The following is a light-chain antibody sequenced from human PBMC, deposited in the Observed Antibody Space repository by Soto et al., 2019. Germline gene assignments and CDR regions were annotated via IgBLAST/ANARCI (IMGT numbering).Light chain of an antibody. CDR2: QDY. Sequence: SYELTQPPSVSVSPGQTASITCSGAKLGESFAGWYQQKPGQSPVSVIYQDYRRPSGIPERFSGSDSGNTATLSIRGTQARDEADDYCQAWDDATGVVFGGGTKLTVL. J-gene: IGLJ3*02. V-gene: IGLV3-1*01. CDR1: KLGESF. CDR3: QAWDDATGVV.